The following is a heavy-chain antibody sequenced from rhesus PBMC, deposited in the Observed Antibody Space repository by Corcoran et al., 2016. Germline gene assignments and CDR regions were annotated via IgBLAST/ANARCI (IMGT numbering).Heavy chain of an antibody. V-gene: IGHV4-99*02. CDR2: FYGSGNST. CDR1: GYSIRSAYY. J-gene: IGHJ4*01. CDR3: ARGIAAADY. D-gene: IGHD6-25*01. Sequence: QVQLQESGPGLVKPSETLSLTCAVSGYSIRSAYYWGWLRQPPGKGLEYIGYFYGSGNSTNYNPSLKRRDTLSVDTSKNQLSLKLSSVTAADTAVYYCARGIAAADYWGQGVLVTVSS.